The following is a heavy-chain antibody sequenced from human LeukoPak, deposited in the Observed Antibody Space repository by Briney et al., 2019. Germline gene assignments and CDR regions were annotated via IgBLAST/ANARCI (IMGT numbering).Heavy chain of an antibody. J-gene: IGHJ4*02. CDR3: ARETYYDILTGYADFDY. CDR2: IIPIFGTA. CDR1: GYTFTSYD. D-gene: IGHD3-9*01. Sequence: GASVKVSCKASGYTFTSYDINWVRQATGQGLEWMGRIIPIFGTANYAQKFQGRVTITTDESTSTAYMELSSLRSEDTAVYYCARETYYDILTGYADFDYWGQGTLVTVSS. V-gene: IGHV1-69*05.